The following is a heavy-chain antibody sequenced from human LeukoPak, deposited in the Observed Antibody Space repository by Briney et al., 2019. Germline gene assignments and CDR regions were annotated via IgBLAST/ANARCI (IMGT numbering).Heavy chain of an antibody. J-gene: IGHJ6*03. CDR3: ARQSKQWLVRRYYYYYMDV. Sequence: SETLSLTCAVYGGSFSGYYWSWIRQPPGKGLEWIGEINHSGSTNYNPSLKSRVTISVDTSKNQFSLKLSSVTAADTAVYYCARQSKQWLVRRYYYYYMDVWGKGTMVTISS. CDR1: GGSFSGYY. D-gene: IGHD6-19*01. V-gene: IGHV4-34*01. CDR2: INHSGST.